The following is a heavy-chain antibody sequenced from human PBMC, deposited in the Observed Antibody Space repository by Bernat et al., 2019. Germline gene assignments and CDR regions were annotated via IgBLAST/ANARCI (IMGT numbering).Heavy chain of an antibody. CDR1: GLTFSNYS. V-gene: IGHV3-48*01. D-gene: IGHD2-21*02. Sequence: EVQLVESGGGLVQPGGSLRLSCAASGLTFSNYSMNWVRQAPGKGLEWLSYISSSGTTIYYADSLKGRFTISRDNAKNSLYLQVNSLRAEDTALYYCAVYCGGDCYRAFDIWGQGTMVTVSS. CDR3: AVYCGGDCYRAFDI. CDR2: ISSSGTTI. J-gene: IGHJ3*02.